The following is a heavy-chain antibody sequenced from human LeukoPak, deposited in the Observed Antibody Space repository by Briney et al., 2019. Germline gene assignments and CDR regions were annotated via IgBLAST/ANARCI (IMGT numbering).Heavy chain of an antibody. D-gene: IGHD3-9*01. CDR1: GFTFSNYW. J-gene: IGHJ4*02. CDR3: GGGRYFPGF. V-gene: IGHV3-7*01. CDR2: IKQDGSEK. Sequence: GGSLRLSCAASGFTFSNYWMTWVRQAPGKGLEWVANIKQDGSEKNYVDSVKGRFTISRDDATNSLYLHMNSLRVEDTAVYYCGGGRYFPGFWGQGTQVSVSS.